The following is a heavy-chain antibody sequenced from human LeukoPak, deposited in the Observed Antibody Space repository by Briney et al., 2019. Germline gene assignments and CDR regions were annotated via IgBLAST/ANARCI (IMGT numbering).Heavy chain of an antibody. D-gene: IGHD6-6*01. CDR3: VKASSSSPQYNWFDA. J-gene: IGHJ5*02. Sequence: GGSLRLSCSASGFTFKSYAMHWVRQAPGKGLEYVSSINTNGANTYYADSVKGRFTISRDNSKNTLYLQMNSLRAEDTALYYCVKASSSSPQYNWFDAWGQGTLVTVSS. CDR2: INTNGANT. V-gene: IGHV3-64*04. CDR1: GFTFKSYA.